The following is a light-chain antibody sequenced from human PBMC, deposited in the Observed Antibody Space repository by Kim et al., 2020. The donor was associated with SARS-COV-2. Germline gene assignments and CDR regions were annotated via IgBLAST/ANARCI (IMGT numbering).Light chain of an antibody. Sequence: FVSPGERATLSCRASQSVSSSLAWYQQKPGQPPRLLIYAASTRATGIPPGFSGSGSGTEFTLTISSLQSEDFAVYYCQQYSNWPYTFGQGTKLEI. J-gene: IGKJ2*01. CDR2: AAS. CDR1: QSVSSS. V-gene: IGKV3-15*01. CDR3: QQYSNWPYT.